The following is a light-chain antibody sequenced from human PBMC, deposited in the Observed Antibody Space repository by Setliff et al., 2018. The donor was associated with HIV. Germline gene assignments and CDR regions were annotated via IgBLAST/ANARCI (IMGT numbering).Light chain of an antibody. V-gene: IGLV2-11*01. CDR3: SSYAITNTLP. J-gene: IGLJ1*01. Sequence: SVLTQPRSVSGSPGQSVAISCTGTSSDVGNYNYVSWFQQHPGKAPKLMIYDVSKRPSGVSNRFSGSKSGNTASLTISGLRAEDEADYYCSSYAITNTLPFGTGTKVTVL. CDR2: DVS. CDR1: SSDVGNYNY.